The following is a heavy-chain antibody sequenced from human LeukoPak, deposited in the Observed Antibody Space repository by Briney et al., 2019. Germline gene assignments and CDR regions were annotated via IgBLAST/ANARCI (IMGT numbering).Heavy chain of an antibody. Sequence: GGSLRLSCAASGFSFSGNGVSWVRQAPGQGLEWVASISGSGGTTYYADSVKGRFTISRDNSKNTVYLQMNSLRAEDTAVYYCAKVVVTQYYFDYWGQGTLVTVSS. D-gene: IGHD2-21*02. V-gene: IGHV3-23*01. CDR2: ISGSGGTT. J-gene: IGHJ4*02. CDR3: AKVVVTQYYFDY. CDR1: GFSFSGNG.